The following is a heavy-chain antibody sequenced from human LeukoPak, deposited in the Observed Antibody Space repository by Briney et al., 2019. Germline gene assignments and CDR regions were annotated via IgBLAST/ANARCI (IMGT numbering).Heavy chain of an antibody. D-gene: IGHD3-3*02. CDR3: ARVRPDDPHLDY. CDR1: GGSFSGYY. V-gene: IGHV4-34*01. CDR2: INHSGST. J-gene: IGHJ4*02. Sequence: SETLSLTCAVYGGSFSGYYWSWIRQPPGKGLEWIGEINHSGSTNYNPSLKSRVTISVDTSKNQFSLKLSSVTAADTAVYYCARVRPDDPHLDYWGQGTLVIVSS.